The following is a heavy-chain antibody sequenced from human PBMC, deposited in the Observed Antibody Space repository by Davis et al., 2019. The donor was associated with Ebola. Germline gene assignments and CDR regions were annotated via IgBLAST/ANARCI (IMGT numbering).Heavy chain of an antibody. CDR2: IYPGDSDT. Sequence: GESLKISCKGSGYSFTSYWIGWVRQMPGKGLEWMGIIYPGDSDTRYSPSFQGQVTISADKSISTAYLQWSSLKASDTAMYYCARHPYYDSSGGNWFDPWGQGTLVTVSS. V-gene: IGHV5-51*01. J-gene: IGHJ5*02. CDR3: ARHPYYDSSGGNWFDP. CDR1: GYSFTSYW. D-gene: IGHD3-22*01.